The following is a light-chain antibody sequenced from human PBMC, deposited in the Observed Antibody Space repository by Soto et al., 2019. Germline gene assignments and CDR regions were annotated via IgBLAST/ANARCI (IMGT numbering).Light chain of an antibody. V-gene: IGKV1-5*03. CDR1: QSISSW. Sequence: DIQMTQSPSTLSASVGDRVTITCRGSQSISSWLAWYQQKPGEAPKLLIYKASSLETGVPSRFSGSGSETEFTLTVSSLQPDDVATYYCQQYSGYSRTFGQGTKVEIK. CDR3: QQYSGYSRT. J-gene: IGKJ1*01. CDR2: KAS.